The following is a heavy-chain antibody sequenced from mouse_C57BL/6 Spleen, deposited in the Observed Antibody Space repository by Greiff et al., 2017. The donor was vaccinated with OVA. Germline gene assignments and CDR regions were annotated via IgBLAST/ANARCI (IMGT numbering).Heavy chain of an antibody. CDR1: GYTFTSYW. D-gene: IGHD1-1*01. V-gene: IGHV1-50*01. CDR3: DRPSSSDWHFDV. Sequence: VQLQQPGAELVKPGASVKLSCKASGYTFTSYWMQWVKQRPGQGLEWIGEIDPSDSSTNYNQKFQGKATLTVDSSSRTAYMLLSLLTSEDAAVDYCDRPSSSDWHFDVWGTGTTVTVSA. J-gene: IGHJ1*03. CDR2: IDPSDSST.